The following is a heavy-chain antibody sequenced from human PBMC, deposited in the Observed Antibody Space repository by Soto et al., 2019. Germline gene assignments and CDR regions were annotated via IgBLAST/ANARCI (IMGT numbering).Heavy chain of an antibody. CDR3: ARGSSLLRFLEWLPKYYYYYGMDV. J-gene: IGHJ6*02. D-gene: IGHD3-3*01. CDR2: IYHSGST. CDR1: GYSIRGGDR. V-gene: IGHV4-38-2*01. Sequence: SQTLSLTYAVAGYSIRGGDRWGCIRQPPGKGLEWIGSIYHSGSTYYNPSLKSRVTISVDTSKDQFSLKLSSVTAADTAVYYCARGSSLLRFLEWLPKYYYYYGMDVWGQGTTVTVSS.